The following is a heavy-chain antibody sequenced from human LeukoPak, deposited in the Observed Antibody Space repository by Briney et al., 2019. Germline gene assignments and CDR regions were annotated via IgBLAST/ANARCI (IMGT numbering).Heavy chain of an antibody. D-gene: IGHD2-21*01. CDR3: AKEGEDGMDV. V-gene: IGHV3-21*01. J-gene: IGHJ6*02. CDR2: ISSSSSYI. Sequence: GGSLRLSGAASGFTLSSYSLNWVRQAPGKGLEWVSSISSSSSYIYYADSVKGRFTISRDNSKNTLYLQMNSLRAEDTAVYYCAKEGEDGMDVWGQGTTVTVSS. CDR1: GFTLSSYS.